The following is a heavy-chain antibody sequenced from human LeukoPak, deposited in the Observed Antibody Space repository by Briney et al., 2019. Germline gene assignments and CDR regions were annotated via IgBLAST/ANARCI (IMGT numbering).Heavy chain of an antibody. CDR2: ISYDGSNK. CDR3: AKDYDSSGWAAFDI. Sequence: PGGSLRLSCAASGFTFSTYWMHWVRQAPGKGLEWVAVISYDGSNKYFADSVKGRFTISRDNSKNTLYLQMNSLRAEDTAVYYCAKDYDSSGWAAFDIWGQGTMVTVSS. CDR1: GFTFSTYW. J-gene: IGHJ3*02. V-gene: IGHV3-30*18. D-gene: IGHD3-22*01.